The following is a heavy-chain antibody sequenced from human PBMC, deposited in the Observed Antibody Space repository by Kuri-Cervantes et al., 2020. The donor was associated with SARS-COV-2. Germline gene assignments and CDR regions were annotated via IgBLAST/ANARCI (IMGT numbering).Heavy chain of an antibody. Sequence: SETLSLTCTVSGGSISSHYWSWIRQPPGKGLEWIGYIYYSGSTNYNPSLKSRVTISVDTSKNQFSLKLSSVTAADTAVYYCATSYGGSGSYYYGMDVWGQGTTVTVSS. D-gene: IGHD3-10*01. CDR2: IYYSGST. J-gene: IGHJ6*02. CDR1: GGSISSHY. V-gene: IGHV4-59*11. CDR3: ATSYGGSGSYYYGMDV.